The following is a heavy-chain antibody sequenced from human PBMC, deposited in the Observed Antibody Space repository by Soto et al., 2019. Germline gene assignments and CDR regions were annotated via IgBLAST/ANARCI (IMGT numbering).Heavy chain of an antibody. CDR1: GFTFSSYG. J-gene: IGHJ5*02. V-gene: IGHV3-33*01. CDR2: IWYDGSNK. Sequence: PGGSLRLSCAASGFTFSSYGMHWVRQAPGKGLEWVAVIWYDGSNKYYADSVKGRFTISRDNSKNTPYLQMNSLRAEDTAVYYCARDGVSRTRIRGNWFDPWGQGTLVTVSS. D-gene: IGHD2-2*01. CDR3: ARDGVSRTRIRGNWFDP.